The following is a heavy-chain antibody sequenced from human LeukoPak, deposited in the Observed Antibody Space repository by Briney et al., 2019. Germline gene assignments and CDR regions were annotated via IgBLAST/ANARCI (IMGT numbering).Heavy chain of an antibody. CDR3: AKEGRSLQTY. V-gene: IGHV3-7*03. CDR1: GFMFSSNW. CDR2: IKEDGTET. Sequence: GGSLRLSWAASGFMFSSNWISWVRLAPGKGREWVANIKEDGTETYYVDSVKGRFTISRDNAKNSLYLQMNSLRVEDTAVYYCAKEGRSLQTYWGQGTLVTVSS. D-gene: IGHD5-24*01. J-gene: IGHJ4*02.